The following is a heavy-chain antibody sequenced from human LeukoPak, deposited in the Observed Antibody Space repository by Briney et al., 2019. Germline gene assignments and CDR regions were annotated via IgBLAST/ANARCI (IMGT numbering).Heavy chain of an antibody. J-gene: IGHJ4*02. Sequence: GGSLRLSCAASGFTFSTYGMHWVRQAPDKGLEWVAFIRYDGSTKYYADSVKGRFTISRDNSKNTLYLQMNSLSAEDTALYFCAKGYCTGTSCYTGLDYWGQGTLVTVSS. CDR2: IRYDGSTK. CDR1: GFTFSTYG. CDR3: AKGYCTGTSCYTGLDY. D-gene: IGHD2-2*02. V-gene: IGHV3-30*02.